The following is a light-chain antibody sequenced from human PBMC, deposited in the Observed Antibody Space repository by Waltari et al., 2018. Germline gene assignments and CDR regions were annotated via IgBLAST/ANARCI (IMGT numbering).Light chain of an antibody. CDR3: SSYTTSSTPGV. CDR2: EVS. CDR1: SSDVGGYNY. Sequence: QSALTQPASVSGSPGQSITISCTGTSSDVGGYNYVSWYQQHPGKAPKLMIYEVSKWPSGDSSLFSSSKSCATASLTSFGLQSDDEADYSCSSYTTSSTPGVFGGGTKLTVL. J-gene: IGLJ2*01. V-gene: IGLV2-14*01.